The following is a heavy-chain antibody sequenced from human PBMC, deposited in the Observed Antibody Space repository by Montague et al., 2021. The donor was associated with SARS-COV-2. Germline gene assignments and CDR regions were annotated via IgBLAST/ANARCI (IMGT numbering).Heavy chain of an antibody. J-gene: IGHJ3*02. D-gene: IGHD2-15*01. CDR2: INHSGSP. CDR3: ARRRERWSDAFDI. CDR1: GESVSGFY. Sequence: SETLSLTCAVYGESVSGFYWGWIRQPPGEGLEWLGEINHSGSPNYNPSLKSRVTISVDTSKNQFSLKVRSVTAADTAVYYCARRRERWSDAFDIWGQGTMVTVSS. V-gene: IGHV4-34*01.